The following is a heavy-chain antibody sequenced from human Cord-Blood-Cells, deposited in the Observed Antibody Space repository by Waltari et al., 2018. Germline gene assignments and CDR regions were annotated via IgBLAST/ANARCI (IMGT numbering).Heavy chain of an antibody. V-gene: IGHV1-2*05. J-gene: IGHJ2*01. D-gene: IGHD7-27*01. Sequence: QVQLVQSGAEVKKPGASVKVSCKASGYTFTGYYMHWVRQAPGQGLEWMGRINPNSGGTNYAQKFQGRVTMTRDTSISTAYMELSRLRSDDTDVYYCARDANWGNWYFDLWGRGTLVTVSS. CDR2: INPNSGGT. CDR1: GYTFTGYY. CDR3: ARDANWGNWYFDL.